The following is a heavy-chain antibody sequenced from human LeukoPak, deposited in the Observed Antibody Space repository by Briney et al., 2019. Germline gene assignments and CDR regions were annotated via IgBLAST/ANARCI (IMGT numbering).Heavy chain of an antibody. CDR2: ISSSSSYI. CDR3: ARGQQPVSDWGN. Sequence: GGSLRLSCAASGFTFSSYSMTWVRQAPGKGLEWVSSISSSSSYIYYADSVKGRFTISRDNAKNSLYLQMNSLRAEDTAVYYCARGQQPVSDWGNWGQGTLVTVSS. J-gene: IGHJ4*02. D-gene: IGHD6-13*01. V-gene: IGHV3-21*01. CDR1: GFTFSSYS.